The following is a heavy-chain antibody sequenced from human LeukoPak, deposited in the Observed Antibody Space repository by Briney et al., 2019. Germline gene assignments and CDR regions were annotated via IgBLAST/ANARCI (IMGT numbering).Heavy chain of an antibody. CDR2: IKQDGSEK. V-gene: IGHV3-7*01. Sequence: PAGGSLRLSCAASGFSFSSYWMSWVRQAPGKGLEWVANIKQDGSEKYYVDSVKGRFTISRDNAKKSLYLQMNSLRAEDTAVYYCARATKIAVAYDYWGQGTLVTVSS. D-gene: IGHD6-19*01. CDR3: ARATKIAVAYDY. J-gene: IGHJ4*02. CDR1: GFSFSSYW.